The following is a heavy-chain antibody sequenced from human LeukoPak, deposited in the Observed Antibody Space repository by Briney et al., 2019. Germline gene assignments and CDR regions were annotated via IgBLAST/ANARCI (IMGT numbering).Heavy chain of an antibody. D-gene: IGHD3-10*01. CDR1: GYTFTSYD. J-gene: IGHJ3*02. Sequence: ASVKVSCKASGYTFTSYDINWVRQATGQGLGWMGWMNPNSGNTGYAQKFQGRVTMTRNTSISTAYMELSSLRSEDTAVYYCARSWFGELYAFDIWGQGTMVTVSS. CDR2: MNPNSGNT. V-gene: IGHV1-8*01. CDR3: ARSWFGELYAFDI.